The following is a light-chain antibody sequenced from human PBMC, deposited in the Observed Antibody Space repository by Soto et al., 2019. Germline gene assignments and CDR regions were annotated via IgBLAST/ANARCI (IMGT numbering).Light chain of an antibody. CDR1: QSVSSSY. CDR3: QQYGSSSWT. V-gene: IGKV3-20*01. J-gene: IGKJ1*01. Sequence: EIVLTQAPGTLSLSPGGRAALSCRARQSVSSSYLAWYQQKPGQAPRLLIYGTSSRATAIPDRFSGSGSGTDFTLTISILEPEDFAVYYCQQYGSSSWTFGQGTKVDIK. CDR2: GTS.